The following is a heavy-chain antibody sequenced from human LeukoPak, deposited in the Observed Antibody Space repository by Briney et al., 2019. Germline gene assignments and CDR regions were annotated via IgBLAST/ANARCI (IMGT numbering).Heavy chain of an antibody. CDR2: IKQDGSEK. CDR1: GFTFSSYW. J-gene: IGHJ4*02. D-gene: IGHD6-13*01. CDR3: ARDIAAAGPGFDY. Sequence: LGGSLRLSCAASGFTFSSYWMSWVRQAPGKGLEWVANIKQDGSEKYYVDSVKGRFTISRDNAKNSLYLQMNSLRAEDTAVYYCARDIAAAGPGFDYWGQGTLVTVSS. V-gene: IGHV3-7*03.